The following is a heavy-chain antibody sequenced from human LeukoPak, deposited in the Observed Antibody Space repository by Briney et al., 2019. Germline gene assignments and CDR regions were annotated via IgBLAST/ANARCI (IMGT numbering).Heavy chain of an antibody. J-gene: IGHJ4*02. CDR3: ASNGIVGATTLDY. Sequence: SVKVSCKASGYTFTNYAISWVRQAPGQGLEWMGGIIPIFGTANYAQKFQGRVTITADESTSTAYMELSSLRSEDTAVYYCASNGIVGATTLDYWGQGTLVTVSS. CDR2: IIPIFGTA. CDR1: GYTFTNYA. D-gene: IGHD1-26*01. V-gene: IGHV1-69*13.